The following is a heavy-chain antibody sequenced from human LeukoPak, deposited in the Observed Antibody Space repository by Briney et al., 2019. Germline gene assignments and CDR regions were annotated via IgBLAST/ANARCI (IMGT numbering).Heavy chain of an antibody. CDR3: AREGKLWFGESVYYFDY. CDR1: GFTFSSYA. Sequence: GGSLRLSCAASGFTFSSYAMSWVRQAPGKGLEWVSAISGSGGSTYYADSVKGRFTISRDNSKNTLYLQMNSLRAEDTAVYYCAREGKLWFGESVYYFDYWGQGTLVTVSS. V-gene: IGHV3-23*01. CDR2: ISGSGGST. J-gene: IGHJ4*02. D-gene: IGHD3-10*01.